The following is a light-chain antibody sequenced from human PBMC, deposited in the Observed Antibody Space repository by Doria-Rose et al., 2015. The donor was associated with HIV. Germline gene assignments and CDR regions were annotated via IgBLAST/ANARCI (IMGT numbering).Light chain of an antibody. Sequence: TQSPGTLSLSPGERATLSCRASQSVSANYLAWYQQRPGQSPRLLIYGASSMTTDIPDRFSGSGSGTDFTLTISRLEPEEFAVYYRHQYASARTFGQGTKVEIK. CDR3: HQYASART. V-gene: IGKV3-20*01. CDR2: GAS. J-gene: IGKJ1*01. CDR1: QSVSANY.